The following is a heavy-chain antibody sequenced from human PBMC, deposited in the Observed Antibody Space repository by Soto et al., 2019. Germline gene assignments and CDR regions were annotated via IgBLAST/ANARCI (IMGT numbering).Heavy chain of an antibody. D-gene: IGHD1-1*01. V-gene: IGHV3-11*01. CDR3: ARYQYRNYYYYYMDV. CDR1: GFILSDYY. Sequence: PGXSLRLSCAASGFILSDYYMSWIRQAPVKGLEWVSYISSSGSTIYYADSVKGRFTISRDNAKNSLYLQMNSLRAEDTAVYYCARYQYRNYYYYYMDVWGKGTTVTVSS. J-gene: IGHJ6*03. CDR2: ISSSGSTI.